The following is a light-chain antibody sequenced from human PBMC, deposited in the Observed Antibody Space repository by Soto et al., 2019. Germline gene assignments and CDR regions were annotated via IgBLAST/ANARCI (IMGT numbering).Light chain of an antibody. Sequence: QMTQSASSLSASVGDRVTITCQASHDIRKYLNWYQQKPGKAPKLLIYDASNMETGVPSRFTGSGSGTDFTLTISCLQPEDIATYYCQQYEIFPITFGQGTRLDI. CDR2: DAS. CDR1: HDIRKY. J-gene: IGKJ5*01. CDR3: QQYEIFPIT. V-gene: IGKV1-33*01.